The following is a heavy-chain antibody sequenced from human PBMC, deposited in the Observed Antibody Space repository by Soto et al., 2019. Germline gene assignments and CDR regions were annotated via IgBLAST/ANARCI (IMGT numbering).Heavy chain of an antibody. CDR2: IYPGDSDT. J-gene: IGHJ6*02. CDR3: ARHGAYLGYSSSWPFYGMDV. D-gene: IGHD6-13*01. Sequence: PGESLKISCKGSGYSFTSYWIGWVRQMPGKGLEWVGIIYPGDSDTRYSPSFQGQVTISADKSISTAYLQWSSLKASDTAMYYCARHGAYLGYSSSWPFYGMDVWGQGTTVTVSS. V-gene: IGHV5-51*01. CDR1: GYSFTSYW.